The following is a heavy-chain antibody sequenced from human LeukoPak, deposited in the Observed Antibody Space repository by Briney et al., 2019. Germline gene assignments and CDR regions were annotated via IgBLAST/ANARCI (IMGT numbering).Heavy chain of an antibody. CDR3: AKGFRGALNDAFDM. CDR2: ITGNGDRT. Sequence: GGSLRLSCAASEFTFSTYAMSWVRQAPGKGLEWVSDITGNGDRTYYADSVKGRFTISRDNSKNTLFLQMSSLRAEDTAVYYCAKGFRGALNDAFDMWGQGTMVTVSS. CDR1: EFTFSTYA. J-gene: IGHJ3*02. D-gene: IGHD3-10*01. V-gene: IGHV3-23*01.